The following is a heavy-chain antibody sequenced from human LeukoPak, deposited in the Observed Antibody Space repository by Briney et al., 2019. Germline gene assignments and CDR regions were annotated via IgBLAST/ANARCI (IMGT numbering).Heavy chain of an antibody. J-gene: IGHJ5*02. CDR3: ARAPALGYCSSTSCYENWFDP. CDR2: INPNSGGT. V-gene: IGHV1-2*04. D-gene: IGHD2-2*01. CDR1: GYTFTGYY. Sequence: ASVKVSYKASGYTFTGYYMHWVRQAPGQGLEWMGWINPNSGGTNYAQKFQGWVTMTRDTSISTAYMELSRLRSDDTAVYYCARAPALGYCSSTSCYENWFDPWGQGTLVTVSS.